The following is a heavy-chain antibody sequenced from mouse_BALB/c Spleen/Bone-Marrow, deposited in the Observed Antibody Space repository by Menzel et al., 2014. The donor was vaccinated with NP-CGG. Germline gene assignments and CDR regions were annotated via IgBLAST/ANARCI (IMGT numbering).Heavy chain of an antibody. CDR3: ARSWGRSLFDY. D-gene: IGHD3-3*01. CDR1: GYTFTDYW. J-gene: IGHJ2*01. CDR2: FDTSDSYT. V-gene: IGHV1-69*01. Sequence: VQLVESGAELVMPGASVKMSCKASGYTFTDYWMHWVKQRPGQGLEWIGAFDTSDSYTSYNQKFKGKATLTVDESSSTAYMQLSGLTSEDSAVYYCARSWGRSLFDYWGQGTTLTVSS.